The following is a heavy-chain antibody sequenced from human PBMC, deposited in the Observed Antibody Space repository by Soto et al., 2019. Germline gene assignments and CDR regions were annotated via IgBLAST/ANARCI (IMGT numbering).Heavy chain of an antibody. CDR1: GGSISSGDSY. Sequence: SETLSLTCTVSGGSISSGDSYESWIRQSPGKGLEWIGYIYYSGSTYYNPSLRSRVTISVDTSKNQFSLKLNSVTAADTAVYFCAREGAASHSYYYGTEVWGQGTTVIVSS. CDR2: IYYSGST. J-gene: IGHJ6*02. CDR3: AREGAASHSYYYGTEV. D-gene: IGHD3-16*01. V-gene: IGHV4-30-4*01.